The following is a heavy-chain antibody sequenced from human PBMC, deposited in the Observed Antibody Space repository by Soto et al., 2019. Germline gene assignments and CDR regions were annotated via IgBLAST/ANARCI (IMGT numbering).Heavy chain of an antibody. D-gene: IGHD3-3*01. CDR2: ISYDGSNK. Sequence: PGGSLRLSCAASGFTFSSYAMHWVRQAPGKGLEWVAVISYDGSNKYYADSVKGRFTISRDNSKNTLYLQMNSLRAEDTAVYYCARQEVTICGVLIPIGPDYWGQGTLVTVSS. CDR1: GFTFSSYA. CDR3: ARQEVTICGVLIPIGPDY. V-gene: IGHV3-30-3*01. J-gene: IGHJ4*02.